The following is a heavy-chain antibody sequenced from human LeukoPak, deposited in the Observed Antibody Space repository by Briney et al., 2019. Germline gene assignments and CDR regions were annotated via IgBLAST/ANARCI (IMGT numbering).Heavy chain of an antibody. CDR2: ISSYGST. Sequence: PGGSLRLSCAGSGFTVSSDYMSWVRQAPGKGLEWVSLISSYGSTYYADSVKGRFTISRDDSKNTLHLQMNSLRAEDTAVYFCARAEYDSSLGFAYWGQGTLVTVSS. D-gene: IGHD3-22*01. V-gene: IGHV3-53*01. CDR3: ARAEYDSSLGFAY. J-gene: IGHJ4*02. CDR1: GFTVSSDY.